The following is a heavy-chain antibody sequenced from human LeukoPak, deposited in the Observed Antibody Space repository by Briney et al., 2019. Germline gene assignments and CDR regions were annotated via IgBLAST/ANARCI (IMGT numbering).Heavy chain of an antibody. CDR1: GYIFSGYY. D-gene: IGHD6-19*01. Sequence: ASVKVSCKASGYIFSGYYMHWLRQAPGQGLEWMGWINPNSGGADYAQKFQGRVTMTRDTSISTAYMALSRLRSDDTAVYYCARDSNAGAGYWGQGTLVTVSS. J-gene: IGHJ4*02. V-gene: IGHV1-2*02. CDR3: ARDSNAGAGY. CDR2: INPNSGGA.